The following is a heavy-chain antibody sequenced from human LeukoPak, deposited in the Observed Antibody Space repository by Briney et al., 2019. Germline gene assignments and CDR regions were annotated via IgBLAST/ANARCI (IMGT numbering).Heavy chain of an antibody. CDR3: ARSVVVTAPQDY. J-gene: IGHJ4*02. Sequence: GASVKVSCKASGYTFTGYYMHWVRQAPGQGLEWMGWINPNSGGTNYAQNFQGRVTMTRDTSISTAYMELNRLTSDDTAVYYCARSVVVTAPQDYWGQGTLVTVPS. V-gene: IGHV1-2*02. CDR2: INPNSGGT. CDR1: GYTFTGYY. D-gene: IGHD3-22*01.